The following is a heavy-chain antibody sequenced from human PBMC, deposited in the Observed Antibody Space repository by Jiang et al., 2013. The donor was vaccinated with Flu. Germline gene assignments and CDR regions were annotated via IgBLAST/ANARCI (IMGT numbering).Heavy chain of an antibody. CDR1: GGTFSSYA. V-gene: IGHV1-69*01. J-gene: IGHJ4*02. CDR3: ARDISGYSYGYGPFDY. D-gene: IGHD5-18*01. Sequence: KVSCKASGGTFSSYAISWVRQAPGQGLEWMGGIIPIFGTANYAQKFQGRVTITADESTSTAYMELSSLRSEDTAVYYCARDISGYSYGYGPFDYWGQGTLVTVSS. CDR2: IIPIFGTA.